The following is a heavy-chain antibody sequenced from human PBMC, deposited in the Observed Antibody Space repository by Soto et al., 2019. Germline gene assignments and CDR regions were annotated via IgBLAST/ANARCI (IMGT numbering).Heavy chain of an antibody. Sequence: QLQLQESGPGLVKPSETLSLTCSVSGGSISSRTFWWAWIRQPPGKGLEWVGDMYYSGSSYSSPSLKSRVTLSVDTSKNQLSLKLNSVTAADTAVYYCARHPRDDYNYGGSGIFDYWAQGTLVTVSS. D-gene: IGHD4-4*01. CDR3: ARHPRDDYNYGGSGIFDY. CDR1: GGSISSRTFW. CDR2: MYYSGSS. J-gene: IGHJ4*02. V-gene: IGHV4-39*01.